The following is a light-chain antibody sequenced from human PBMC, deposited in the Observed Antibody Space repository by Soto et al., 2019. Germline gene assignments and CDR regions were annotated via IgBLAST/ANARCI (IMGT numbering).Light chain of an antibody. CDR3: CSYAGRYTYL. Sequence: HSAPTKPRSVSGSPGQSVTISCTGTSSDVGGYKYVSWYQQHPGKAPKLMFYDVSKRPSGVPDRVSGSKSGNTASLTISGLQAEDEPHYYCCSYAGRYTYLFGTGTKPTV. J-gene: IGLJ1*01. CDR1: SSDVGGYKY. V-gene: IGLV2-11*01. CDR2: DVS.